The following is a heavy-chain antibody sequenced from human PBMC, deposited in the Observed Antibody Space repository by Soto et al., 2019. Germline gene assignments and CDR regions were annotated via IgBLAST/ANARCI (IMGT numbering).Heavy chain of an antibody. CDR2: INPNSGGT. CDR1: GYTFTGYY. V-gene: IGHV1-2*02. CDR3: ARMNYYDSSGPPGFDY. J-gene: IGHJ4*02. D-gene: IGHD3-22*01. Sequence: ASVKVSCKASGYTFTGYYMHWVRQAPGQGLEWMGWINPNSGGTNYAQKFQGRVTMTRDTSISTAYMELSRLRSDDTAVYYCARMNYYDSSGPPGFDYWGQGXLVTVYS.